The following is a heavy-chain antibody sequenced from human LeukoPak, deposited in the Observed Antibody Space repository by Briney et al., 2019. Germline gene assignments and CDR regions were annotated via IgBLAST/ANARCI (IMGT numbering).Heavy chain of an antibody. CDR1: GFTFSDYY. D-gene: IGHD3-10*01. CDR2: ISSSGSTI. J-gene: IGHJ6*03. Sequence: GGSLRLSCAVSGFTFSDYYMSWIRQAPGKGLEWVSYISSSGSTIYYADSVKGRFTISRDNDKNSLYLQMNSLRAEDTAVYYCASGRVRGVYYYYYYMDVWGKGTTVTVSS. CDR3: ASGRVRGVYYYYYYMDV. V-gene: IGHV3-11*04.